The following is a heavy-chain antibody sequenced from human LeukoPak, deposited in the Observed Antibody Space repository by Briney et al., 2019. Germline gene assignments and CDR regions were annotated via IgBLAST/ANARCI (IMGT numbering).Heavy chain of an antibody. CDR3: AELGITMIGGV. Sequence: PGGSLRLSCAAAGFTFSSYEMNWVRQAPGKGLEWVSYISSSGSTIYYADSVKGRFTISRDNAKNSLYLQMNSLRAEDTAVYYCAELGITMIGGVWGKGTTVTISS. CDR1: GFTFSSYE. D-gene: IGHD3-10*02. CDR2: ISSSGSTI. J-gene: IGHJ6*04. V-gene: IGHV3-48*03.